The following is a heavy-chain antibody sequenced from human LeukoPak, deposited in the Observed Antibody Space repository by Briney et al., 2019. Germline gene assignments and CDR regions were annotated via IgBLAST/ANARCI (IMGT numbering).Heavy chain of an antibody. CDR2: ISGSGGST. Sequence: GGSLRLSCAASGFTFSSYAMSWVRQAPGKGLEWVSAISGSGGSTYYADSVKGRFTISRDNSKNTLYLQMNSLRAEGTAVYYCAKDHHTLRYFDWLFPIDYWGQGTLVTVSS. J-gene: IGHJ4*02. D-gene: IGHD3-9*01. CDR1: GFTFSSYA. V-gene: IGHV3-23*01. CDR3: AKDHHTLRYFDWLFPIDY.